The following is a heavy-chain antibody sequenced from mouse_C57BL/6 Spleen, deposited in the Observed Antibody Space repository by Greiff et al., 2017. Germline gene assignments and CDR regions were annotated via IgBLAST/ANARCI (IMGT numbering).Heavy chain of an antibody. CDR1: GYTFTSYW. V-gene: IGHV1-52*01. CDR3: ARLGDGYPWFAF. J-gene: IGHJ3*01. D-gene: IGHD2-3*01. Sequence: QVQLQQPGAELVRPGSSVKLSCKASGYTFTSYWMHWVKQRPIQGLEWIGTIDPSGSETNYNQQFKGKATLTVDKSSSTAYMQLSSLTSEDSAVYYCARLGDGYPWFAFWGQGTLVTVSA. CDR2: IDPSGSET.